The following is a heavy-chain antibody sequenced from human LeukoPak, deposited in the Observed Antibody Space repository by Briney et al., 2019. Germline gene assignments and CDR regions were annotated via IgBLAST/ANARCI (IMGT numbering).Heavy chain of an antibody. CDR3: ARAVAAATYYFDY. Sequence: GGSLRLSCAASGFTFSSYGMHWVRQAPGKGLEWVAVIWYDGSNKYYADSVKGRFTISRDKSKNTLYLQMNSLRAEDTAVYYCARAVAAATYYFDYWGQGTLVTVSS. CDR1: GFTFSSYG. J-gene: IGHJ4*02. D-gene: IGHD6-13*01. V-gene: IGHV3-33*01. CDR2: IWYDGSNK.